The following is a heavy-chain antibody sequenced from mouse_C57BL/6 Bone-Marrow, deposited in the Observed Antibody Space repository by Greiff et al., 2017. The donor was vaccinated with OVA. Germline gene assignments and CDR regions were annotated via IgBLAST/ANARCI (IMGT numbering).Heavy chain of an antibody. CDR2: IYPRDGST. Sequence: QVQLQQSDAELVKPGASVKISCKASGYTFTDHTIHWMKQRPEQGLEWIGYIYPRDGSTKYIEKFKGKATLTADKSSSTAYMQLNSLTSDDSAVCFCESNDYGPFAYWGQGTLVTVSA. D-gene: IGHD2-4*01. CDR1: GYTFTDHT. V-gene: IGHV1-78*01. CDR3: ESNDYGPFAY. J-gene: IGHJ3*01.